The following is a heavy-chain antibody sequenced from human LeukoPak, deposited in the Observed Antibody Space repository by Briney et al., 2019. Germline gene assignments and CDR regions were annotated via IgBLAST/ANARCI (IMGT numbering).Heavy chain of an antibody. CDR1: GFTFSSYA. D-gene: IGHD1-20*01. Sequence: GGSLRLTCAASGFTFSSYAMSWVRQAPGKGLEWVSAISGSGGSTYYAGSVKGRFTISRDNSKNTLYLQMNSLRAADTAVYYCAKDRGYRYNWNDLYKDAFDIGGQGTMVTVSS. CDR2: ISGSGGST. CDR3: AKDRGYRYNWNDLYKDAFDI. J-gene: IGHJ3*02. V-gene: IGHV3-23*01.